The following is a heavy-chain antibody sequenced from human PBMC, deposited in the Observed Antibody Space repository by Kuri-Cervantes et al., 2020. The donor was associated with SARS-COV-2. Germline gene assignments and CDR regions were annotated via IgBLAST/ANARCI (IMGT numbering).Heavy chain of an antibody. V-gene: IGHV1-8*01. J-gene: IGHJ3*02. CDR3: ARAMSITIFGVVIEYAFDI. D-gene: IGHD3-3*01. CDR2: VKTNSGNT. CDR1: ETTFPNYD. Sequence: ASVKVSCKAPETTFPNYDINWVRQATGQGLEWMGMVKTNSGNTGYAQKFQGRVTITRNTSISTAYMELSSLRSEDTAVYYCARAMSITIFGVVIEYAFDIWGQGTMVTVSS.